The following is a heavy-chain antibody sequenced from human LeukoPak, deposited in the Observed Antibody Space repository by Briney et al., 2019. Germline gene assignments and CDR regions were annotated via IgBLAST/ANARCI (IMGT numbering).Heavy chain of an antibody. J-gene: IGHJ3*02. CDR2: ISAYNGNT. Sequence: KVSCKASGYTFTSYGISWVRQAPRQGLEWMGWISAYNGNTNYAQKLQGRVTMTTDTSTSTAYMELRSQRSDDTAVYYCARDLEVVVPAAMGSDAFDIWGQGTTVTVSS. CDR1: GYTFTSYG. V-gene: IGHV1-18*04. D-gene: IGHD2-2*01. CDR3: ARDLEVVVPAAMGSDAFDI.